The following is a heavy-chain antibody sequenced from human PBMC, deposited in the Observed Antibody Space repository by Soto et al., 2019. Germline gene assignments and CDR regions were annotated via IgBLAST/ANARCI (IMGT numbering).Heavy chain of an antibody. J-gene: IGHJ4*02. CDR2: IYYSGST. D-gene: IGHD4-17*01. Sequence: KPSETLSLTCTVSGGSISSYYWSWIRQPPGKGLEWIGYIYYSGSTNYNPSLKSRVTISVDTSKNQFSLKLSSVTAADTAVYYCARVEGDYGGNSGYFDYWGQGTLVTVSS. V-gene: IGHV4-59*01. CDR1: GGSISSYY. CDR3: ARVEGDYGGNSGYFDY.